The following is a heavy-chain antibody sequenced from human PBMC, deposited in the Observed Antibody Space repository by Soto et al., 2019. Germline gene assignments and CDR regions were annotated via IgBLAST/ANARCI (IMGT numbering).Heavy chain of an antibody. CDR3: AKAQRIDSSSSDYYYYYMDV. V-gene: IGHV3-9*01. J-gene: IGHJ6*03. CDR2: ISWNSGSI. Sequence: GGSLRLSCAASGFTFDDYAMHWVRQAPGKGLEWVSGISWNSGSIGYADSVKGRFTISRDNAKNSLYLQMNSLRAEDTALYYCAKAQRIDSSSSDYYYYYMDVWGKGTTVTVSS. D-gene: IGHD6-6*01. CDR1: GFTFDDYA.